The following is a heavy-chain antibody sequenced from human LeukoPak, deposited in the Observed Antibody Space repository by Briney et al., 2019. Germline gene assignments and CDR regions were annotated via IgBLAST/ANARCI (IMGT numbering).Heavy chain of an antibody. J-gene: IGHJ4*02. CDR3: ARGSGWLPYFDY. Sequence: GGSLRLSRAAPGFTLSSNYMSWVRPAPGKGLEWVSVIYSGGSTHYADSVKGRFTISRDNSKNTLYLQMNSLRAEDTAVYYCARGSGWLPYFDYWGQGTLVTVSS. CDR1: GFTLSSNY. CDR2: IYSGGST. D-gene: IGHD5-24*01. V-gene: IGHV3-66*01.